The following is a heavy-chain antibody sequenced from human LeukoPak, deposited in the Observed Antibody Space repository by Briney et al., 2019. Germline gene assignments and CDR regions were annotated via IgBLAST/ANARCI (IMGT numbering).Heavy chain of an antibody. CDR2: ISAYNGNT. Sequence: ASVKVSCKASGYTFTSYGISGVRQAPGQGLEWMGWISAYNGNTNYAQKLQGRVTMTTDTSTSTAYMELRSLRSDDTAVYYCARDSVVVTAIDFDYWGQGTLVTVSS. D-gene: IGHD2-21*02. CDR1: GYTFTSYG. CDR3: ARDSVVVTAIDFDY. V-gene: IGHV1-18*01. J-gene: IGHJ4*02.